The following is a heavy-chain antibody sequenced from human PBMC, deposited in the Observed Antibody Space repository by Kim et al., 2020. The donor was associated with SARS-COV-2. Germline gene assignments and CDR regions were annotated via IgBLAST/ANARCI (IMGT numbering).Heavy chain of an antibody. Sequence: YADTGRARFTISRDNSKNMLYLQMNSLRAEDTAVYYCARRGIAARHFDYWGQGTLVTVSS. J-gene: IGHJ4*02. D-gene: IGHD6-6*01. V-gene: IGHV3-23*01. CDR3: ARRGIAARHFDY.